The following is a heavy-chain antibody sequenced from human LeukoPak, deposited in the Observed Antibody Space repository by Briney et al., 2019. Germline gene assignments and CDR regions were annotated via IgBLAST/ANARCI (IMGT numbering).Heavy chain of an antibody. CDR3: AKDVGYGDYGWFDP. Sequence: GGSLRLSCAASGFTFDDYAMHWVRQAPGKGLEWVSGISWNSGSIGYADSVKGRFTISRDNAKNSLYLQMNSLRAEDTALYYCAKDVGYGDYGWFDPWGQGTLVTVSS. CDR2: ISWNSGSI. CDR1: GFTFDDYA. J-gene: IGHJ5*02. V-gene: IGHV3-9*01. D-gene: IGHD4-17*01.